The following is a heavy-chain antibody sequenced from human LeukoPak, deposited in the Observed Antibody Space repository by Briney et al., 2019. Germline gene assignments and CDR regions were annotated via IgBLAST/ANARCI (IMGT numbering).Heavy chain of an antibody. V-gene: IGHV1-18*01. CDR1: GYTFTSYG. J-gene: IGHJ6*03. CDR3: ARIPNLLGYYMDV. D-gene: IGHD1-14*01. Sequence: ASVKVSCKASGYTFTSYGISWVRQAPGQGLEWMGWISAYNGNTNYAQKLQGRVTMTTDTSTSTAYTELRSLRSDDTAVYYCARIPNLLGYYMDVWGKGTTVTVSS. CDR2: ISAYNGNT.